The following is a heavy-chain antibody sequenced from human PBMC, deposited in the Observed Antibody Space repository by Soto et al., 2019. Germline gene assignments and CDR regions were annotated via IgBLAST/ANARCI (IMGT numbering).Heavy chain of an antibody. J-gene: IGHJ4*02. D-gene: IGHD6-19*01. V-gene: IGHV4-59*01. CDR1: CGSISSYY. CDR3: AREADRSGWYFAY. Sequence: PSETLSLTCTVPCGSISSYYWSWIRQPAGEGLGWILYIFFSASTNHTPPLKSRVTISVDMSKHKSSLKLSSATAADTAVYYRAREADRSGWYFAYSGQATMVTVS. CDR2: IFFSAST.